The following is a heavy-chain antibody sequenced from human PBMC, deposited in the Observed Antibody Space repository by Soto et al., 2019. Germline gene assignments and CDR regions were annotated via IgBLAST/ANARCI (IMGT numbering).Heavy chain of an antibody. V-gene: IGHV2-5*02. CDR1: GFSLGTTGVR. Sequence: QITLRESGPTLGKPTQTLTLTCTFSGFSLGTTGVRVAWIRQTPGKALEWLALIYWDDDKRYSPSLKSRLAITKYTSKNQVVLTLTDMDPVDTATYCCAQSVCYGEFTGKWGQGALVTVSS. CDR3: AQSVCYGEFTGK. J-gene: IGHJ4*02. CDR2: IYWDDDK. D-gene: IGHD3-10*01.